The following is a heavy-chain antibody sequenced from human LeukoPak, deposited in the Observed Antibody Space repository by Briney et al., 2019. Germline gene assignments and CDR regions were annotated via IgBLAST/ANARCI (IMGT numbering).Heavy chain of an antibody. V-gene: IGHV1-46*01. D-gene: IGHD6-13*01. CDR1: GYTFTSYY. CDR3: ARGGGSAAAGYYYYGMDV. J-gene: IGHJ6*02. CDR2: INPSGGST. Sequence: ASVKVSCKASGYTFTSYYMHWVRQAPGQGLEWMGIINPSGGSTSYAQKFQGRVTMTRDTSTSTVYMELSSLRSEDTAVYYCARGGGSAAAGYYYYGMDVWGQGTTVTVSS.